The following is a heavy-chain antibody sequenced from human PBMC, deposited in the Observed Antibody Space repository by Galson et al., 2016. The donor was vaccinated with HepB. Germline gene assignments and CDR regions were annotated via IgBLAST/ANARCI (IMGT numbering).Heavy chain of an antibody. CDR1: GFSFATHW. V-gene: IGHV5-51*01. Sequence: QSGAEVTKPGESLKISCKTSGFSFATHWIAWVRQMPGKGLEWMGIICAGDSETRYSPPFQGQVTISVDKSTAVAYLQWNSLKASDSAMYYCARQRRNYGMDVWGQGTTVTVSS. CDR2: ICAGDSET. CDR3: ARQRRNYGMDV. J-gene: IGHJ6*02. D-gene: IGHD1-1*01.